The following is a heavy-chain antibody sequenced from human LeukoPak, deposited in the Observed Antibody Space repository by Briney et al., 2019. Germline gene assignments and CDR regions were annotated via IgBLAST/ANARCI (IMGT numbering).Heavy chain of an antibody. CDR1: GGSISSYY. J-gene: IGHJ4*02. CDR3: ARAAYCGGDCYYYFDY. D-gene: IGHD2-21*02. V-gene: IGHV4-59*01. Sequence: SETLSLTCTVSGGSISSYYWHWIRQPPGKGLEWIGYLYYGGDTYYNPSLKSRVTMSVDTSKNQFSLKLSSVTAADTAVYFCARAAYCGGDCYYYFDYWGQGTLVTVSS. CDR2: LYYGGDT.